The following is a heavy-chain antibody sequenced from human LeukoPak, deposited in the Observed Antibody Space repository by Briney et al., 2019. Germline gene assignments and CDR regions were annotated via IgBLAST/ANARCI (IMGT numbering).Heavy chain of an antibody. D-gene: IGHD3-22*01. CDR3: ARHGPNYYYDSSGDY. V-gene: IGHV5-51*01. CDR2: IYPGDSDT. CDR1: GYSLTSYL. Sequence: GESLKISCKGSGYSLTSYLIGWVRQMPGKGLEWMGIIYPGDSDTRYSPSFQGQVTISADKSISTAYLQWSSLKASDTAMYYCARHGPNYYYDSSGDYWGQGTLVTVSS. J-gene: IGHJ4*02.